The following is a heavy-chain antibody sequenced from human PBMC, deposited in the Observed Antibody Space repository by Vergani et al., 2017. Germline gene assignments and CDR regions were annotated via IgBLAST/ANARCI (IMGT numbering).Heavy chain of an antibody. J-gene: IGHJ6*02. CDR3: ARHTAVAGIIDEYYYYGMDV. V-gene: IGHV5-10-1*01. CDR1: GYSFTSYW. CDR2: IDPGDSYT. D-gene: IGHD6-19*01. Sequence: EVQLVQSGAEVKKPGASLRISCKGSGYSFTSYWISWVRQMPGKGLVWMGRIDPGDSYTNYSPSFQGSVTISADKSISTAYLQWSSLKASDTAMYYCARHTAVAGIIDEYYYYGMDVWGQGTTVTVSS.